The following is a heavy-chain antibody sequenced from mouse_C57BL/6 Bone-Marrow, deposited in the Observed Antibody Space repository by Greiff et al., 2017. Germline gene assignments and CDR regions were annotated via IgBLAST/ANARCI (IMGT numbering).Heavy chain of an antibody. CDR1: GFTFSDYY. CDR2: ISNGGGST. Sequence: EVQVVESGGGLVQPGGSLKLSCAASGFTFSDYYMYWVRQTPEKRLEWVAYISNGGGSTYYPDTVKGRFTISRDNAKNTLYLQMSRLKSEDTAMYYCARHGRAVYFDVWGTGTTVTVSS. V-gene: IGHV5-12*01. CDR3: ARHGRAVYFDV. J-gene: IGHJ1*03. D-gene: IGHD3-1*01.